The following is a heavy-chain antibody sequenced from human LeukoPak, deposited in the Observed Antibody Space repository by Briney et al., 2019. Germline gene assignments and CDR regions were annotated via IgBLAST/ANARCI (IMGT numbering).Heavy chain of an antibody. CDR3: ARVSGRKRYNWFDP. D-gene: IGHD3-10*01. CDR1: GGSISSGGYY. V-gene: IGHV4-31*03. Sequence: SQTLSLTCTVSGGSISSGGYYWSWIRQPPGKGLEWIGYIYYSGGTYYNPSLKSRATISVDTSKNQFSLKLSSVTAADTAVYYCARVSGRKRYNWFDPWGQGTLVTVSS. CDR2: IYYSGGT. J-gene: IGHJ5*02.